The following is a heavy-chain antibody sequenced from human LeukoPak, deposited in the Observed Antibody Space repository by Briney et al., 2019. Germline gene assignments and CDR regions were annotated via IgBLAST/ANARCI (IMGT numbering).Heavy chain of an antibody. V-gene: IGHV3-7*03. J-gene: IGHJ5*02. Sequence: GGSLRLSCEGSGFTFRSHWMSWVRQAPGKGLEWVANIHQYGGEKYYVDSVRGRFSISRDNAKNSLYLQMNSLRAEDTAVYYCAKAIMWGSYRRPGWFDPWGQGTLVTVSS. CDR1: GFTFRSHW. D-gene: IGHD3-16*02. CDR2: IHQYGGEK. CDR3: AKAIMWGSYRRPGWFDP.